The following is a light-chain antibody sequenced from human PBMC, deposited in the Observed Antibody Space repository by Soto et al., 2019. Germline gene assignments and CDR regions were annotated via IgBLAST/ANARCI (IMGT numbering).Light chain of an antibody. J-gene: IGLJ1*01. CDR2: EVS. Sequence: QSALTQPPPASGSPGQSVTISCTGTSSDVGAHNFVSWHQQHPGKAPKLMIYEVSKRPSGVPDRFSGSRSGNTASLTVSGLQAEDEADYYCSSYAGSNNYVFGTGTKVTVL. V-gene: IGLV2-8*01. CDR1: SSDVGAHNF. CDR3: SSYAGSNNYV.